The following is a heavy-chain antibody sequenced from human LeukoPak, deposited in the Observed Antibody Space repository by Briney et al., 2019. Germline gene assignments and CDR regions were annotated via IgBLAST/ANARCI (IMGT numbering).Heavy chain of an antibody. Sequence: GASVKVSCKASGYTFTSYYLHWVRQAPGQGLEWMGIINPSGGNTNYAQKFQDRVTMTRDTSTSTVYMQLSSLRSEDTAVYCCARDEMDSLDYWGQGTLVTVSS. V-gene: IGHV1-46*01. CDR3: ARDEMDSLDY. CDR1: GYTFTSYY. CDR2: INPSGGNT. J-gene: IGHJ4*02. D-gene: IGHD5-24*01.